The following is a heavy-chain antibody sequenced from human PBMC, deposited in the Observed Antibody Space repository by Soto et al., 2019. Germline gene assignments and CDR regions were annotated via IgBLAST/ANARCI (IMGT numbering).Heavy chain of an antibody. D-gene: IGHD3-3*01. Sequence: PSETLSLTCAVSSYSISSTNWWGWIRQPPGKGLEWIGYVYHTGRTSYNPSLKSRVSISMDTSKNQFSLNLDSVTAADTAVYFCARDFAYFDSWGQGTLVTVSS. J-gene: IGHJ4*02. V-gene: IGHV4-28*03. CDR1: SYSISSTNW. CDR3: ARDFAYFDS. CDR2: VYHTGRT.